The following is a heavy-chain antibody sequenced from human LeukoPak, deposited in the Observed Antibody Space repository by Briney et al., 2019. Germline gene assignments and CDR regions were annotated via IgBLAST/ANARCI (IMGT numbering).Heavy chain of an antibody. D-gene: IGHD2/OR15-2a*01. CDR1: GFTFSNYA. Sequence: PGGSLRLSCAASGFTFSNYAMSWVRQAPGKGREWVSGISGSDGTTYYADSVKGRFTISRDNSKNTLYLQMNGLRAEDTAVYYCAKDSAKKYDDYWGQGTLVTVSS. V-gene: IGHV3-23*01. CDR2: ISGSDGTT. CDR3: AKDSAKKYDDY. J-gene: IGHJ4*02.